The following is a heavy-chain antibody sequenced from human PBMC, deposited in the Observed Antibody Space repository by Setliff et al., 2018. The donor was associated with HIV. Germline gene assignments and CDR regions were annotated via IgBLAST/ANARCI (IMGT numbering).Heavy chain of an antibody. V-gene: IGHV3-66*01. CDR3: ASDQQWLAQGWGGPHY. CDR1: GFTVSSHY. CDR2: IYSDGST. J-gene: IGHJ4*02. D-gene: IGHD6-19*01. Sequence: GGSLRLSCAASGFTVSSHYMSWVRQAPGKGLEWVSTIYSDGSTYHADSVKGRFAISRDNSKNTLHLQMNSLRAEDTAVYYCASDQQWLAQGWGGPHYWGQGTLVTVSS.